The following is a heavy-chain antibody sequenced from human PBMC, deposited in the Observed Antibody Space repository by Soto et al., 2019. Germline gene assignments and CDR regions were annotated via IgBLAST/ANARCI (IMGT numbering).Heavy chain of an antibody. J-gene: IGHJ4*02. Sequence: QVELVESGGGVVQPGRSLRLSCAASGFTFSNYAMHWVRQAPGKGPEWVAGISHDGSQHYYADSVKGRFTISRDNSKNVLYLQMYSLGPEDTAIFYCARVPWTMMRFSYFDYWGQGTLVTVS. CDR3: ARVPWTMMRFSYFDY. CDR1: GFTFSNYA. D-gene: IGHD3-22*01. V-gene: IGHV3-30-3*01. CDR2: ISHDGSQH.